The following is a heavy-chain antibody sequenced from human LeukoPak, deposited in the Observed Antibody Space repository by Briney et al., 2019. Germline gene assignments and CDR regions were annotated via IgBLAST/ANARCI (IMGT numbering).Heavy chain of an antibody. CDR2: ISYDGSNK. Sequence: GGSLRLSCAASGFTFSSYGMHWVRQAPGKGLEWVAVISYDGSNKYYADSVKGRFTISRDNSKNTLYLQINSLRAEDTAVYYCAKEGAAGCFDYWGQGTLVTVSS. D-gene: IGHD2-15*01. J-gene: IGHJ4*02. CDR1: GFTFSSYG. CDR3: AKEGAAGCFDY. V-gene: IGHV3-30*18.